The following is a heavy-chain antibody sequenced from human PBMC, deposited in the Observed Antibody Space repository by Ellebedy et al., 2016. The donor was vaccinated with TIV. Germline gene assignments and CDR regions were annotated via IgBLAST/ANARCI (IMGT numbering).Heavy chain of an antibody. V-gene: IGHV1-8*01. CDR3: AREGGSSSYFDY. Sequence: ASVKVSCXASGYTFTSYDINWVRQATGQGLEWMGWMNPNSGNTGYAQKFQGRVAMTRNTSISTAYMELSSLRSEDTAVYYCAREGGSSSYFDYWGQGTLVTVSS. J-gene: IGHJ4*02. CDR1: GYTFTSYD. D-gene: IGHD6-6*01. CDR2: MNPNSGNT.